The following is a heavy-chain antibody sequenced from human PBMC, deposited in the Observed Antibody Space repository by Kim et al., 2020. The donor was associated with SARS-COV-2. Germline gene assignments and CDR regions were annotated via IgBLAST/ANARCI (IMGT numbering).Heavy chain of an antibody. Sequence: GGSLRLSCAASGFTFSSYAMSWVRQAPGKGLEWVSAISGSGGSTYYADSVKGRFTISRDNSKNTLYLQMNSLRAEDTAVYYCAKDHSGYAGWGDAFDIWGQGTMVTVSS. J-gene: IGHJ3*02. D-gene: IGHD5-12*01. CDR2: ISGSGGST. V-gene: IGHV3-23*01. CDR1: GFTFSSYA. CDR3: AKDHSGYAGWGDAFDI.